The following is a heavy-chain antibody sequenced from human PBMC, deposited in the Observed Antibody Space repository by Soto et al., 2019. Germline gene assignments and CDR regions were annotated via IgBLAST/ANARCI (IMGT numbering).Heavy chain of an antibody. J-gene: IGHJ5*02. CDR2: IYYSGST. V-gene: IGHV4-59*01. Sequence: SETLSLTCPVSGFSISSYYWSWIRQPPGKGLEWIGYIYYSGSTNYNPSLKSRVTISVDTSKNQFSLKLSSVTAADTAVYYCARDGSGISFDWFDPWGQGTLVTVSS. D-gene: IGHD3-10*01. CDR3: ARDGSGISFDWFDP. CDR1: GFSISSYY.